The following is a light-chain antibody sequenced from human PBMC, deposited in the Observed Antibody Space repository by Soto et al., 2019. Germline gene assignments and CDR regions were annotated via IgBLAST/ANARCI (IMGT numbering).Light chain of an antibody. J-gene: IGKJ1*01. Sequence: EVGLTQSPGAVSLSPGERATLSCRASQSVGSNLAWYQQKPGQAPRLLIYGASTRDTGIPARFSGSGSGTEFTLTISSLQSEDFAVYYCQQYNNWPPSWTFGQGTKVDIK. CDR2: GAS. CDR3: QQYNNWPPSWT. CDR1: QSVGSN. V-gene: IGKV3-15*01.